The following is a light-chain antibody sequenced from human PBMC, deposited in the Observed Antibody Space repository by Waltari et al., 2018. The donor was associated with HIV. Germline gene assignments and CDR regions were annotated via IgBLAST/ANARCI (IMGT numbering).Light chain of an antibody. CDR3: QVWDPTTDHMV. CDR1: NIETKS. J-gene: IGLJ3*02. V-gene: IGLV3-21*04. CDR2: YDS. Sequence: SYVLTQPPSVSVAPGKTASITCGGNNIETKSVNRNQQKPGQAPVLVIYYDSDRPSGIPERFAGSNSGNTATLTITRVEAGDEADYFCQVWDPTTDHMVFGGGTKLTVL.